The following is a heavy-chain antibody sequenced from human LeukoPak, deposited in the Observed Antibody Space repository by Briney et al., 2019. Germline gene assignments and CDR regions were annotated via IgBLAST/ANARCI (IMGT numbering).Heavy chain of an antibody. J-gene: IGHJ4*02. CDR1: GYSFTSYW. CDR2: IYPGDSDT. D-gene: IGHD3-22*01. CDR3: ARLWYYDSSALTQFDY. V-gene: IGHV5-51*01. Sequence: GESLKISCKGSGYSFTSYWIGWVRQMPGKGLEWMGIIYPGDSDTRYSPSFQGQVTISADKSISTAYLQWSSLKASDTAMYYCARLWYYDSSALTQFDYWGQGTLVTVSS.